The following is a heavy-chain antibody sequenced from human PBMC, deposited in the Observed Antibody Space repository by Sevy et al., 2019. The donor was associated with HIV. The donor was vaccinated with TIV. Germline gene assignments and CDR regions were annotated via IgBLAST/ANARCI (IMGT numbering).Heavy chain of an antibody. CDR3: ARTYYYGSGSSNWFDP. J-gene: IGHJ5*02. CDR1: GYTFTDYF. CDR2: ISAYNGNT. D-gene: IGHD3-10*01. V-gene: IGHV1-18*04. Sequence: ASVKVSCKASGYTFTDYFMHWVRQAPGQGLEWMGWISAYNGNTNYAQKLQGRVTMTTDTSTSTAYMELRSLRSDDTAVYYCARTYYYGSGSSNWFDPWGQGTLVTVSS.